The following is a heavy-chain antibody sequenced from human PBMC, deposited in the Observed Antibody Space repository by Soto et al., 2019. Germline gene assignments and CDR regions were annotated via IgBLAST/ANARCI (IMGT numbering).Heavy chain of an antibody. D-gene: IGHD2-2*01. CDR1: GFTFTSYW. CDR3: AKPEGYCSTTTCSNFDY. CDR2: IYPGDSDS. V-gene: IGHV5-51*01. J-gene: IGHJ4*02. Sequence: PGESLKISCKGSGFTFTSYWIAWVRQMPGKGLEWMGIIYPGDSDSSYSPSFQGQVTISADKSINTAYLHWSSLKASDTAIYYCAKPEGYCSTTTCSNFDYWGQGTLVTVSS.